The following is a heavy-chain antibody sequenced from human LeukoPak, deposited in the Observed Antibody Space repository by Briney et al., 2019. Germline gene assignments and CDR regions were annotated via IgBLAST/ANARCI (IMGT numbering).Heavy chain of an antibody. Sequence: GGSLRLSCAASGFTFSYYNMNWVRQAPGKGLEWVSTIGGSGDNTYYADSVKGRVTFSRDNSKNTLYLQMKSLRAEDTAVYYCAKERTFGAHWYFDLWGRGTLVTVSS. CDR2: IGGSGDNT. CDR3: AKERTFGAHWYFDL. J-gene: IGHJ2*01. V-gene: IGHV3-23*01. CDR1: GFTFSYYN. D-gene: IGHD3-10*01.